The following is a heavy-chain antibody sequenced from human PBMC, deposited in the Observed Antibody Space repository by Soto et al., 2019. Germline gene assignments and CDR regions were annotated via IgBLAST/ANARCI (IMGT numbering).Heavy chain of an antibody. Sequence: LRLSCAASGFDFSSNSMTWVRQAPGKGLEWVSGISATGDKTFYLDSVRGRFTVSRDIYKNILYLHMSSLRAEDTAVYYCTKWSGFGDAWGQGTLVTVSS. CDR2: ISATGDKT. J-gene: IGHJ5*02. CDR1: GFDFSSNS. V-gene: IGHV3-23*01. CDR3: TKWSGFGDA. D-gene: IGHD3-10*01.